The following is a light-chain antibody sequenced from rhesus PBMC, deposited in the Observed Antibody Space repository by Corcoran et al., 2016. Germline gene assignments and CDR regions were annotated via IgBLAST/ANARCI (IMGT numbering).Light chain of an antibody. CDR3: QQYNDFPLS. J-gene: IGKJ4*01. CDR2: YTT. Sequence: DIQMTQSPSSLSASVGDRVTITCRASQGIRSYLNWYQQKPGKAPKLLISYTTRLESGVPSRFSGSGSGTEFTLTISRLQPEDFATYYCQQYNDFPLSFGGGSKVEIK. V-gene: IGKV1-32*01. CDR1: QGIRSY.